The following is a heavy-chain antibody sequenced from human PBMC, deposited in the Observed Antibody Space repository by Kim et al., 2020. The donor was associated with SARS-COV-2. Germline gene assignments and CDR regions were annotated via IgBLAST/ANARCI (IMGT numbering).Heavy chain of an antibody. CDR2: TYYRSKWYN. D-gene: IGHD3-10*01. V-gene: IGHV6-1*01. CDR3: TRHITMVRGALPFDS. J-gene: IGHJ4*02. CDR1: GDSVSSNSAA. Sequence: SQTLSLTCAISGDSVSSNSAAWNWIRQSPSRGLEWLGRTYYRSKWYNDYAVSVKSRIIINPDTSKNQFSLQLSSVTPEDTAIYYCTRHITMVRGALPFDSWGQGTLVTVSS.